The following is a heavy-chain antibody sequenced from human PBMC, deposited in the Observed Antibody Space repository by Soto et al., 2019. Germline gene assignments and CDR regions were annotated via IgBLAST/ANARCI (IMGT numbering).Heavy chain of an antibody. CDR1: GFTFRNYA. CDR3: ARDSYGMDV. V-gene: IGHV3-33*01. J-gene: IGHJ6*02. Sequence: QVQLVESGGGVVQPGRSLRLSCAASGFTFRNYAMHWVRQAPGKGLEWVAVIWYDGSNKYYADSVKGRFTISRDNSKNTLYLEMNSLRAEDTAVYYCARDSYGMDVWGQGTTVTVSS. CDR2: IWYDGSNK. D-gene: IGHD3-10*01.